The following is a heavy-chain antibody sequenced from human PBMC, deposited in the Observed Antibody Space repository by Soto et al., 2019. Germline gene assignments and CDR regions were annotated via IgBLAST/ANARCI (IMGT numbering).Heavy chain of an antibody. CDR1: GYTFTSYG. Sequence: GASVKVSCKASGYTFTSYGISWVRQAPGQGLEWMGWISPFIGNTNYAQKFQGRVTITADESTSTAYMELSSLRSVDTAVYYCARRPLPLDYFDYWGQGTLVTVSS. V-gene: IGHV1-18*01. J-gene: IGHJ4*02. CDR3: ARRPLPLDYFDY. CDR2: ISPFIGNT.